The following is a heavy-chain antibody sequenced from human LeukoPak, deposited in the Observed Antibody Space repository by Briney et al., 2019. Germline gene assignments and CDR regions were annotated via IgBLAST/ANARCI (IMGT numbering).Heavy chain of an antibody. CDR3: ARYYSSGYYSNY. CDR2: ISSSGSTI. Sequence: GGSLRLSCAASGFTFSDYYMSWIRPAPGKGLEWVSYISSSGSTIYYADSVKGRFTISRDNAKNSLYLQMNSLRAEDTAVYYCARYYSSGYYSNYWGQGTLVTVSS. J-gene: IGHJ4*02. V-gene: IGHV3-11*01. CDR1: GFTFSDYY. D-gene: IGHD3-22*01.